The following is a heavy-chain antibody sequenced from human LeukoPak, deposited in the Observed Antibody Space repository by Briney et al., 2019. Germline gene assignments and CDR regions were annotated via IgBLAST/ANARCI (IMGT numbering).Heavy chain of an antibody. D-gene: IGHD3-9*01. J-gene: IGHJ4*02. CDR1: GFTFDDYA. Sequence: QTGGSLRLSCAASGFTFDDYAMHWVRQAPGKGLEWVSGISWNSGSIGYADSVKGRFTISRDNSKNTLYLQMNSLRAEDTAVYYCARDLTYYDILTGYSVVGGFDYWGQGTLVTVSS. CDR2: ISWNSGSI. CDR3: ARDLTYYDILTGYSVVGGFDY. V-gene: IGHV3-9*01.